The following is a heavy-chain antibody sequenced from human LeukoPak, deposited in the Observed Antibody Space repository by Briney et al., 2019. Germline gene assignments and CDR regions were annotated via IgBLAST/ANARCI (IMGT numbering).Heavy chain of an antibody. CDR1: GFTFSSYG. V-gene: IGHV3-30*18. J-gene: IGHJ4*02. Sequence: GGSLRLSCGASGFTFSSYGMHWVRQAPGKGLGWVAVISYDGSNKYYADSVKGRFTISRDNSKNTLYLQMNSLRAEDTAVYYCAKVKGLNYYDSSGFDYWGQGTLVTVSS. CDR2: ISYDGSNK. D-gene: IGHD3-22*01. CDR3: AKVKGLNYYDSSGFDY.